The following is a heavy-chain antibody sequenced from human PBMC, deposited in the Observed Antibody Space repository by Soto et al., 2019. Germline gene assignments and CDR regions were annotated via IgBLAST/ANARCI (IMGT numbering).Heavy chain of an antibody. J-gene: IGHJ6*02. CDR3: ARDPGHGLDV. D-gene: IGHD1-1*01. V-gene: IGHV3-53*01. Sequence: GGSLRLSCAASGFTVSNNYMSWVRQPPGKGLEWVSVMYSGGSTYYADSVKGRFTISRDNSMNTLYLQMNSLRAEDTAVYYCARDPGHGLDVWGQGTTVTVSS. CDR1: GFTVSNNY. CDR2: MYSGGST.